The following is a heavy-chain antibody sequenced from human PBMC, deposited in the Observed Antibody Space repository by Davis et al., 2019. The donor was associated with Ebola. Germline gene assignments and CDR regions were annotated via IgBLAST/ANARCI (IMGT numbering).Heavy chain of an antibody. D-gene: IGHD3/OR15-3a*01. J-gene: IGHJ3*01. CDR3: AREGTGDGTFDF. V-gene: IGHV1-69*13. CDR1: GYTFTSYG. Sequence: AASVKVSCKASGYTFTSYGISWVRQAPGQGLEWLGGFITLYGAPNYAQTFQGRVTITADESTGTAYMELSGLRSEDTAVYYCAREGTGDGTFDFWGQGTLVTVSS. CDR2: FITLYGAP.